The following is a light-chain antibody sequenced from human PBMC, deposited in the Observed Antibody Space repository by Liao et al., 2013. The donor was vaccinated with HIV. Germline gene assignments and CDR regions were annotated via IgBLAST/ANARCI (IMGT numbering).Light chain of an antibody. CDR1: DLEYRH. CDR3: QSTDTSGTVV. J-gene: IGLJ2*01. V-gene: IGLV3-25*03. CDR2: DDN. Sequence: SYELTQPPSVSVSPGQTVTITCSGDDLEYRHACWYQQKPGQSPVPVIYDDNKRPSGIPERFSGSSSGTTVTLTISGVQAEDEADYYCQSTDTSGTVVFGGGTKLTVL.